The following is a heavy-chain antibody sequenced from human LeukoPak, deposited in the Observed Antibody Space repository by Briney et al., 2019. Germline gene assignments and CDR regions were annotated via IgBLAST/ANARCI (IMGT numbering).Heavy chain of an antibody. CDR1: GFAVTNNY. CDR2: IYGGGST. V-gene: IGHV3-66*01. Sequence: GGSLRLSCAASGFAVTNNYMSWVRQAPGKGLEWVSVIYGGGSTYYADSVEGRFTISRDNSKNTVYLQMNSLRAEDTAVYYCARFSNDHGVKFDYWGQGTLVTVSS. D-gene: IGHD4-17*01. CDR3: ARFSNDHGVKFDY. J-gene: IGHJ4*02.